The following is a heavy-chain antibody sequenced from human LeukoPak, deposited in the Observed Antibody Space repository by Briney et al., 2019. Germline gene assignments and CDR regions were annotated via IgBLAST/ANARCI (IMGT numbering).Heavy chain of an antibody. J-gene: IGHJ5*02. CDR3: AKPFKAGHNRLDP. CDR2: ISGSSSYT. Sequence: GGSLRLSCATSGFTFSDYYMSWIRQAPGKGLEWVSYISGSSSYTNYADSVKGRFTISRDNAKNSLYLQMNSLRAEDTAVYYCAKPFKAGHNRLDPWGQGTLVTVSS. D-gene: IGHD6-19*01. V-gene: IGHV3-11*03. CDR1: GFTFSDYY.